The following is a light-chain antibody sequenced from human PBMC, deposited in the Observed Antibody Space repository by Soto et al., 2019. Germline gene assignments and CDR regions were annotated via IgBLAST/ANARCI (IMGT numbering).Light chain of an antibody. V-gene: IGLV1-51*01. CDR2: DNN. CDR3: ATWDNSLSAWL. Sequence: QSVLTQPPSVSAAPGQKVTISCSGSTSNIGSNLVSWYQQLPGTAPKLLIYDNNKRPSGIPDRFSGSKSGTSATLAITGLETGDEADYSCATWDNSLSAWLFGGGTKLTVL. CDR1: TSNIGSNL. J-gene: IGLJ3*02.